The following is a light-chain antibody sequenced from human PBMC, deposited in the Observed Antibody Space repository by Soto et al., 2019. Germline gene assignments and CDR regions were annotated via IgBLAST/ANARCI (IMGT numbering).Light chain of an antibody. V-gene: IGKV1-5*03. CDR2: KAS. J-gene: IGKJ4*01. CDR3: QKYESYPMT. CDR1: QSISSW. Sequence: DSQMTQYPSTLSASIGDRVTITCRAGQSISSWLAWYQQKPGKAPKLLISKASTLQSGVPPRFSGSGSGTEFALTISSLQPDDFATYYCQKYESYPMTFGRGTKVDIK.